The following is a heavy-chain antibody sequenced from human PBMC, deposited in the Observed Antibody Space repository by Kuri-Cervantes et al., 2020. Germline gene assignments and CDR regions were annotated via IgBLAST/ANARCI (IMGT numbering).Heavy chain of an antibody. CDR2: INHSGRT. CDR1: GGSFSGYK. D-gene: IGHD6-19*01. V-gene: IGHV4-34*01. Sequence: SETLSLTCAVYGGSFSGYKWSWIRQPPGKGLEWIGEINHSGRTNYNPSLKSRVTISVDTSKNQFSLKLSSVTAADTAVYYCARPGSPLAVAGSFDYWGQGTLVTVSS. J-gene: IGHJ4*02. CDR3: ARPGSPLAVAGSFDY.